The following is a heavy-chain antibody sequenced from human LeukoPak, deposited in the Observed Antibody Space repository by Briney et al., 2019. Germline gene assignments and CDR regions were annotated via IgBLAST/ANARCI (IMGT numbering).Heavy chain of an antibody. CDR3: TTEYYYDSSGYRTFDY. V-gene: IGHV3-15*01. D-gene: IGHD3-22*01. CDR1: GFTFSNAW. CDR2: IKSKTAGGTT. J-gene: IGHJ4*02. Sequence: PGGSLRLSCAASGFTFSNAWMSWVRQAPGKGLEWVGRIKSKTAGGTTDYAAPVKGRFTISRDDSKNTLYLQMNSLKTEDTAVYYCTTEYYYDSSGYRTFDYWGQGTLVTVSS.